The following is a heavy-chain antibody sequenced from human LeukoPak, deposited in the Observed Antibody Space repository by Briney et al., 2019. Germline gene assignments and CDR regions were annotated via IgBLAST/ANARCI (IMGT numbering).Heavy chain of an antibody. CDR1: GFSFSSYW. CDR2: ISSSSSYI. CDR3: AREKYCTNGVCYTLDY. Sequence: GGSLRLSCAASGFSFSSYWMHWVRQAPGKGLEWVSSISSSSSYIYYADSVKGRFTISRDNAKNSLYLQMNSLRAEDTAVYYCAREKYCTNGVCYTLDYWGQGTLVTVSS. V-gene: IGHV3-21*01. J-gene: IGHJ4*02. D-gene: IGHD2-8*01.